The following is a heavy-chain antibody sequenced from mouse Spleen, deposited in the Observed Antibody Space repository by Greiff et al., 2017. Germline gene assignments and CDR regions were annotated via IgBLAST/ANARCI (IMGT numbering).Heavy chain of an antibody. Sequence: EVKLMESGGGLVQPGGSLSLSCAASGFTFTDYYMSWVRQPPGKALEWLGFIRNKANGYTTEYSASVKGRFTISRDNSQSILYLQMNALRAEDSATYYCARYEGGTLYFDVWGAGTTVTVSS. D-gene: IGHD4-1*01. CDR3: ARYEGGTLYFDV. CDR2: IRNKANGYTT. CDR1: GFTFTDYY. V-gene: IGHV7-3*01. J-gene: IGHJ1*01.